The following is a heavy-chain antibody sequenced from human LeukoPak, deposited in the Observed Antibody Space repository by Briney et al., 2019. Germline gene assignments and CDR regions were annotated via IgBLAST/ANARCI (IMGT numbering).Heavy chain of an antibody. V-gene: IGHV1-24*01. CDR3: AMLLRITIFGVVIMGGAFDI. D-gene: IGHD3-3*01. Sequence: ASVKVSCKVSGYTLTELSMHWVRQAPGKGLEWMGGFDPEDGETIYAQKFQGRVTMTEDTSTDTAYMELSSLRSEDTAVYYCAMLLRITIFGVVIMGGAFDIWGQGTMVTVSS. CDR1: GYTLTELS. J-gene: IGHJ3*02. CDR2: FDPEDGET.